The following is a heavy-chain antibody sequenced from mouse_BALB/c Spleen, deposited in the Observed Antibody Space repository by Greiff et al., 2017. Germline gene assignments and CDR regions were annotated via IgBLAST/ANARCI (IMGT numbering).Heavy chain of an antibody. CDR3: ARGYSRPPYYFDY. Sequence: EVQLQESGPELVKPGASVKIPCKASGYTFTDYNMDWVKQSHGKSLEWIGDINPNNGGTIYNQKFKGKATLTVDKSSSTAYMELRSLTSEDTAVYYCARGYSRPPYYFDYWGQGTTLTVSS. V-gene: IGHV1-18*01. J-gene: IGHJ2*01. CDR1: GYTFTDYN. CDR2: INPNNGGT. D-gene: IGHD2-3*01.